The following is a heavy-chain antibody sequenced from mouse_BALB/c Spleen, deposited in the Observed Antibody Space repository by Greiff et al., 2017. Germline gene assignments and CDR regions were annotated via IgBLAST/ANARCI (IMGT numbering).Heavy chain of an antibody. J-gene: IGHJ4*01. CDR3: ARDLGLLYAMDY. D-gene: IGHD3-1*01. V-gene: IGHV1-80*01. CDR2: IYPGDGDT. Sequence: VQGVESGAELVRPGSSVKISCKASGYAFSSYWMNWVKQRPGQGLEWIGQIYPGDGDTNYNGKFKGKATLTADKSSSTAYMQLSSLTSEDSAVYFCARDLGLLYAMDYWGQGTSVTVSS. CDR1: GYAFSSYW.